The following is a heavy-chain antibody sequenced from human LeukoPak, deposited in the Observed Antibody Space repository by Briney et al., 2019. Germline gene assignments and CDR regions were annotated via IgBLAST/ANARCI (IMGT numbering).Heavy chain of an antibody. J-gene: IGHJ3*02. D-gene: IGHD4-17*01. V-gene: IGHV5-51*01. CDR3: ARPDYGDYGRLYDAFDI. CDR1: GYSFTTYW. CDR2: IYPGDSDT. Sequence: GESLKISCKGSGYSFTTYWIGWVRQMPGKGLEWMGIIYPGDSDTRYSPSFQGQVTISADKSISTAYLQWSSLKASDTAMYYCARPDYGDYGRLYDAFDIWGQGAMVTVSS.